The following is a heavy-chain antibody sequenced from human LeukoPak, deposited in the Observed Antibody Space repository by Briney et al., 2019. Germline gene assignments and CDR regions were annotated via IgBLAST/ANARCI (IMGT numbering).Heavy chain of an antibody. V-gene: IGHV1-2*02. CDR3: ARRSEYSSSPVDY. Sequence: ASVKVSCEASGYTFTGFYMHWVRQAPGQGLEWMGWINPNSGATNYAQNFQGRVTMTRDTSISTAYMEMSRLRSDDTAVYYCARRSEYSSSPVDYWGQGTLVTVSS. CDR1: GYTFTGFY. J-gene: IGHJ4*02. CDR2: INPNSGAT. D-gene: IGHD6-6*01.